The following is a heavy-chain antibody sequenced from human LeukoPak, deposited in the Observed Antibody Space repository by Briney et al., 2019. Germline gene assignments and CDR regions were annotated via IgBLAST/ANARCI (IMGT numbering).Heavy chain of an antibody. J-gene: IGHJ4*02. CDR2: ISYDATNK. Sequence: GRSLRLSCEASGFTFRSYGMHWVRQAPGKGLDWVAVISYDATNKYYADSVKGRSTISRDNSKNTVYLQMNSLRFEDSAVYYCAKDLLGDYDDFWGQGTLVTVSS. CDR1: GFTFRSYG. V-gene: IGHV3-30*18. D-gene: IGHD3-16*01. CDR3: AKDLLGDYDDF.